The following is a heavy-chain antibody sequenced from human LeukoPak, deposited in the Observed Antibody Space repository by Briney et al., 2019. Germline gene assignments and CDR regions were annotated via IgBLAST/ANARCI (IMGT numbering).Heavy chain of an antibody. CDR3: ARGGDLSAFDI. D-gene: IGHD2-21*02. Sequence: PSETLSLTCAVSGGSISRGGYSGRWGRQPPGGSLEWNVYIYDSGNTYNNPSRKSRLTISVHRSNNQFSLKLSSVTAADTPVYYCARGGDLSAFDIWGQGTMVTVSS. J-gene: IGHJ3*02. CDR2: IYDSGNT. V-gene: IGHV4-30-2*01. CDR1: GGSISRGGYS.